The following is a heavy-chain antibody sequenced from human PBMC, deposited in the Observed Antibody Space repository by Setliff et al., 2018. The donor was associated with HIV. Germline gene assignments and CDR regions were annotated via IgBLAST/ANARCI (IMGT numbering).Heavy chain of an antibody. CDR1: GFSLSTNGMC. V-gene: IGHV2-70*12. Sequence: SGPTLVNPTQTLTLTCTFSGFSLSTNGMCVTWIRQPPGKALEWLARIDWDDDKYYSTSLRNRLTITKDTSKNQVVLTMTNMDSVDTATYYCAHIEVAEWGVSTTYPFDYWGQGTLVTVSS. J-gene: IGHJ4*02. CDR3: AHIEVAEWGVSTTYPFDY. CDR2: IDWDDDK. D-gene: IGHD6-19*01.